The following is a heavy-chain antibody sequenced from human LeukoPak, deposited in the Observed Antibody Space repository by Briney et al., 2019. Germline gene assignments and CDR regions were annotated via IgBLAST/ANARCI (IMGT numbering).Heavy chain of an antibody. CDR1: GGSISGYY. CDR3: ARGKGGYYDSSGYFAWVY. D-gene: IGHD3-22*01. Sequence: PSETLSLTCTVSGGSISGYYWSWIRQPPGKGLEWIGYIYYSGSTNYNPSLKSRVTISVDTSKNQLSLKLTSVSAADTAVYYCARGKGGYYDSSGYFAWVYWGQGTLVTVSS. V-gene: IGHV4-59*01. J-gene: IGHJ4*02. CDR2: IYYSGST.